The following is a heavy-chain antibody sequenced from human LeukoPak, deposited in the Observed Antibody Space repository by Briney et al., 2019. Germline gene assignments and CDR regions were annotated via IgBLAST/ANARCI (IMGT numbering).Heavy chain of an antibody. CDR3: AKARLSTGWAYNGY. CDR2: VVGGGVTT. CDR1: GFTFTIYA. Sequence: GGSLRLSCAASGFTFTIYAMSSVREAPGKGLEWVSAVVGGGVTTFYADSVKGRFTNSRDNSKNTVYLQMNSLRGEDTAVYYCAKARLSTGWAYNGYWGEGGLVTVSS. V-gene: IGHV3-23*01. J-gene: IGHJ4*02. D-gene: IGHD6-19*01.